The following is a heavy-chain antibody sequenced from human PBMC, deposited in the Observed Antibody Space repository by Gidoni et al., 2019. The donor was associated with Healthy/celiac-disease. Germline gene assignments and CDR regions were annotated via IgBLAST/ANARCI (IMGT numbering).Heavy chain of an antibody. Sequence: QVQLVESGGGVVQPGRSLRLSCAASGFTFSSYGMHWVRQAPGKGLEWVAVISYDGSNKYYADSVKGRFTISRDNSKNTLYLQMNSLRAEDTAVYYCAGGKYSSSWYAPSYYYYYGMDVWGQGTTVTVSS. CDR2: ISYDGSNK. J-gene: IGHJ6*02. V-gene: IGHV3-30*03. CDR1: GFTFSSYG. D-gene: IGHD6-13*01. CDR3: AGGKYSSSWYAPSYYYYYGMDV.